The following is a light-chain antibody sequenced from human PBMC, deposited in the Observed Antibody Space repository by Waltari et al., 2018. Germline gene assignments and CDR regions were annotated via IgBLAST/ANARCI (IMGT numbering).Light chain of an antibody. CDR3: MQALQTPLT. CDR1: QSLLHSNGYNY. Sequence: DIVMTQSPLSLPVTPGAPASISCRSSQSLLHSNGYNYLDWYMQKPGQSPQLLIYLNSNRASGVPDRFSGSGSGTDFTLKISRVEAEDVGVYYCMQALQTPLTFGGGTKVEIK. V-gene: IGKV2-28*01. CDR2: LNS. J-gene: IGKJ4*01.